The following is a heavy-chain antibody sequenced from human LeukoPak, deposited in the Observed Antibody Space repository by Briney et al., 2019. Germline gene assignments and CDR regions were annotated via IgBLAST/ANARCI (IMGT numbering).Heavy chain of an antibody. CDR3: ARRGEDRVGPWCYGMDV. CDR2: IYYSGST. V-gene: IGHV4-59*08. D-gene: IGHD3-16*01. J-gene: IGHJ6*02. CDR1: GGSISSYY. Sequence: PSETLSLTCTVSGGSISSYYWSWIRQPPGKGLEWIGYIYYSGSTNYNPSLKSRVTISVDTSKNQFSLKLSSVTAADTAVYYCARRGEDRVGPWCYGMDVWGQGTTVTVSS.